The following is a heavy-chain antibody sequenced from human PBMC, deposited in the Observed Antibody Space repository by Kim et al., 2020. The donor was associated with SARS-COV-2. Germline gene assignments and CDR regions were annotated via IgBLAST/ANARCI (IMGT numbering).Heavy chain of an antibody. D-gene: IGHD3-22*01. CDR3: VKDIYDSSGYYNS. V-gene: IGHV3-64D*09. J-gene: IGHJ5*02. Sequence: YADSVKGRFTISRDNSKNTLYLQMSSLRAEDTAVYYCVKDIYDSSGYYNSWGQGTLVTVSS.